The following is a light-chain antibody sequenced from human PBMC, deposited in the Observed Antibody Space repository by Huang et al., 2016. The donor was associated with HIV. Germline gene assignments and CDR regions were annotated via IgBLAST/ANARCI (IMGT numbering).Light chain of an antibody. CDR3: QQRSKWPLT. V-gene: IGKV3-11*01. CDR1: QSISTY. CDR2: DVS. J-gene: IGKJ4*01. Sequence: EIVFTQSPVTLSLSPGDRATLSCRASQSISTYLAWYQQKSGQAPRLLIYDVSNRAAGVPARFSASGYETDFTLTIASLDPDDFAIYHCQQRSKWPLTFGGGTKVEMK.